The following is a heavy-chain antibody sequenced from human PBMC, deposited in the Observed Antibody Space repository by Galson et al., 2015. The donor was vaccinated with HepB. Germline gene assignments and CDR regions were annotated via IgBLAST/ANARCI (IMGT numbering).Heavy chain of an antibody. V-gene: IGHV3-21*01. CDR1: GFTFSSYS. CDR2: ISSSSSYI. Sequence: SLRLSCAASGFTFSSYSMNWVRQAPGKGLEWVSSISSSSSYIYYADSVKGRFTISRDNAKNSLYLQMNSLRAKDTAVYYCARGTVGDFWFPCDYWGQGTLVTVSS. D-gene: IGHD3-3*01. CDR3: ARGTVGDFWFPCDY. J-gene: IGHJ4*02.